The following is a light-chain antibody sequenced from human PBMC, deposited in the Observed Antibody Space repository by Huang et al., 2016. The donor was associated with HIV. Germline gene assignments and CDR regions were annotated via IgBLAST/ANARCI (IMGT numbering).Light chain of an antibody. CDR2: GEA. V-gene: IGKV3-20*01. Sequence: EIVLTQSPGTLSLSPGERATLSCRARQSVSSRYLAWYQQKPGQAPRLLIYGEAYRATGIPDRFSGSGSGTDFTLTISRLEPEDLAVYYCQQYGTSRIFTFGPGTRVDIK. CDR1: QSVSSRY. CDR3: QQYGTSRIFT. J-gene: IGKJ3*01.